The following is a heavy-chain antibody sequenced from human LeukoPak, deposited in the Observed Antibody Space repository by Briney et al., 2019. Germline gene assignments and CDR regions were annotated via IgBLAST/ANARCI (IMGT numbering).Heavy chain of an antibody. D-gene: IGHD3-3*01. CDR3: AREDVLRFLEWLSFVNWFDP. J-gene: IGHJ5*02. CDR2: INPNSGGT. Sequence: PLASVKVSCKASGYTFTGYYMHWVRQAPGQGLEWVGWINPNSGGTNYAQKFQGRVTMTRDTSISTAYMELSRLRSDDTAVYYCAREDVLRFLEWLSFVNWFDPWGQGTLVTVSS. V-gene: IGHV1-2*02. CDR1: GYTFTGYY.